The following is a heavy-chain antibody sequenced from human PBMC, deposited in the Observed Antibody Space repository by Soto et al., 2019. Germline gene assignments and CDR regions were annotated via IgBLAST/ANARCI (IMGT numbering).Heavy chain of an antibody. D-gene: IGHD4-17*01. J-gene: IGHJ3*02. Sequence: PSETLSLTCTVSGGSIGSYYWSWIRQPPGKGLEWIGYIYYSGSTNYNPSLKSRVTISVDTSKNQFSLKLSSVTAADTAVYYCARDLTTVTTTHAFDIWGQGTMVTVSS. CDR2: IYYSGST. V-gene: IGHV4-59*01. CDR3: ARDLTTVTTTHAFDI. CDR1: GGSIGSYY.